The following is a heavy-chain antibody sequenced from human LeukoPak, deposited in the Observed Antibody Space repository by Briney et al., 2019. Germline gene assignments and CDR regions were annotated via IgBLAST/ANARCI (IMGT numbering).Heavy chain of an antibody. J-gene: IGHJ4*02. CDR3: ARAPYSSGHDY. V-gene: IGHV1-46*01. CDR2: INTSGGSK. D-gene: IGHD6-19*01. CDR1: GYTFTSYY. Sequence: GASVKVSCKASGYTFTSYYMHWVRQAPGQGLEWMGIINTSGGSKSYAQKFQCRVTMTRDTSTSRVYMELSRLRSEDTVVYYCARAPYSSGHDYWGQGTLVSVSS.